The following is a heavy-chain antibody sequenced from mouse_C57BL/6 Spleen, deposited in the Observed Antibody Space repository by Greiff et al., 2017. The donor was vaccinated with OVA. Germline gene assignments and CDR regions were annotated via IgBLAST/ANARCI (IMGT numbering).Heavy chain of an antibody. CDR3: ARDAGVYPLYFDV. Sequence: DVQLVESEGGLVQPGSSMKLSCTASGFTFSDYYMAWVRQVPEKGLEWVANINYDGSSTYYLDSLKSRFIISRDNAKNILYLQMSSLKSEDTATYYCARDAGVYPLYFDVWGTGTTVTVSS. D-gene: IGHD5-1-1*01. V-gene: IGHV5-16*01. J-gene: IGHJ1*03. CDR2: INYDGSST. CDR1: GFTFSDYY.